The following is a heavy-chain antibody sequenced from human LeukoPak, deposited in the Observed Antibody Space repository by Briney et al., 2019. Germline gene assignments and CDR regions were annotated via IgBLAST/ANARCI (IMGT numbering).Heavy chain of an antibody. V-gene: IGHV4-34*01. CDR3: AREERDSSGWYRGVNFDY. CDR2: INHSGST. Sequence: GSLRLSCAASGFTFSSYGMSWIRQPPGKGLEWIGEINHSGSTNYNPSLKSRVTISVDTSKNQFSLKLSSVTAADTAVYYCAREERDSSGWYRGVNFDYWGQGTLVTVSS. CDR1: GFTFSSYG. J-gene: IGHJ4*02. D-gene: IGHD6-19*01.